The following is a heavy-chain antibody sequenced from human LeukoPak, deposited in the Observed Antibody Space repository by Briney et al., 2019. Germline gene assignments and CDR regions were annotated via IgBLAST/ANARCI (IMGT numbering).Heavy chain of an antibody. CDR1: GFTFRSYG. CDR2: ISFDGSSN. CDR3: AKSPVVTSTYGMHV. Sequence: GGSRRLSCAASGFTFRSYGMHWVRQAPGKGLEWVAVISFDGSSNYYGDSGKGRFTIGRRNSEDTLYLQMNSLRAEDTAVYYCAKSPVVTSTYGMHVWGHGTTVTVSS. D-gene: IGHD4-23*01. V-gene: IGHV3-30*18. J-gene: IGHJ6*02.